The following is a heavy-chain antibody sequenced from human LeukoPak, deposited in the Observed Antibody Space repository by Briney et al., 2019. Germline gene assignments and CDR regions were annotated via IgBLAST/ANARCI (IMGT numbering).Heavy chain of an antibody. Sequence: SVKVSCKASGYTFATYGITWVRQAPGQGLEWMGGIIPIFGTANYAQKFQGRVTITRDTSASTAYMELSSLRSEDTAVYYCARDPAQQQLVTYDYWGQGTLVTVSS. J-gene: IGHJ4*02. D-gene: IGHD6-13*01. CDR1: GYTFATYG. CDR3: ARDPAQQQLVTYDY. CDR2: IIPIFGTA. V-gene: IGHV1-69*05.